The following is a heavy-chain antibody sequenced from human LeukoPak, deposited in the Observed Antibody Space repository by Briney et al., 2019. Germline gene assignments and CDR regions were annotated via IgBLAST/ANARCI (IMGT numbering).Heavy chain of an antibody. CDR3: ARDQDSKGPNFDY. CDR1: GYTFTGYY. Sequence: ASVKVSCKASGYTFTGYYMHWVRQAPGQGLEWMGWINPNSGGTNYAQKFQGRVTMTEDTSTDTAYMELSSLRSEDTAVYYCARDQDSKGPNFDYWGQGTLVTVSS. V-gene: IGHV1-2*02. J-gene: IGHJ4*02. CDR2: INPNSGGT.